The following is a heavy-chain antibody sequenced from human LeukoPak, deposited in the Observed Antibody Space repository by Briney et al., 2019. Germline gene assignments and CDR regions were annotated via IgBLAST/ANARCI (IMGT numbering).Heavy chain of an antibody. V-gene: IGHV3-7*01. CDR3: ASERGVGSGSYYNALKPGNYYYMDV. D-gene: IGHD3-10*01. CDR2: IKQDGSEK. CDR1: GFTVSTNY. J-gene: IGHJ6*03. Sequence: QTGGSLRLSCAASGFTVSTNYMSWVRQAPGRGLEWVANIKQDGSEKYYVDSVKGRFTISRDNAKNSLYLQMNSLRAEDTAVYYCASERGVGSGSYYNALKPGNYYYMDVWGKGTTVTVSS.